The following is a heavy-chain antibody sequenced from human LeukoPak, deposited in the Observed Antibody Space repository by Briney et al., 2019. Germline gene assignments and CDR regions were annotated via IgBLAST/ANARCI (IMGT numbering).Heavy chain of an antibody. CDR2: SNAGNGNT. D-gene: IGHD3-9*01. CDR3: ARARDISDAFDI. Sequence: ASVKVSCKASGYTFSSYAMNWVRQAPGQRLEWMGWSNAGNGNTKYSQEFQGRVTITRDTSASTAYMELSSLRSEDMAVYYCARARDISDAFDIWGQGTMVTVSS. CDR1: GYTFSSYA. J-gene: IGHJ3*02. V-gene: IGHV1-3*02.